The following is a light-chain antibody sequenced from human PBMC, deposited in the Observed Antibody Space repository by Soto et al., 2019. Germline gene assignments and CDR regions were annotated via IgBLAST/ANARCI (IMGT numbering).Light chain of an antibody. V-gene: IGKV3-20*01. J-gene: IGKJ4*01. CDR3: HQYASSPYT. Sequence: EIVLTQSPGTLSLSPGERAALSCRASQSVGNNFLGWYQQKPGQSPRLLIYHASISATGIPDRFSGTASGTDFTLNISTLKPEDFAVYYYHQYASSPYTFGGGTKVEIK. CDR1: QSVGNNF. CDR2: HAS.